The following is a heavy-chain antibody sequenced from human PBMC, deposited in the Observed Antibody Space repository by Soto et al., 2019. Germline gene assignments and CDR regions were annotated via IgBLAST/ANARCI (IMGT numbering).Heavy chain of an antibody. D-gene: IGHD2-15*01. CDR3: ARGFKPGGYCSGGSCYHDAFDI. CDR2: INAGNGNT. CDR1: GYAFSVYY. V-gene: IGHV1-3*01. J-gene: IGHJ3*02. Sequence: ASVKVSCKASGYAFSVYYMHWGRQAPGQGLEWMGWINAGNGNTKYSQKFQGRVTITRDTSASTAYMELSSLRSEDTAVYYCARGFKPGGYCSGGSCYHDAFDIWGQGTMVTVSS.